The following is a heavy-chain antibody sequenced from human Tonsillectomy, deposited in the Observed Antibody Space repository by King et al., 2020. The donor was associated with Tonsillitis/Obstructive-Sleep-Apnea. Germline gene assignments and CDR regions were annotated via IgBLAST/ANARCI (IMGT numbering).Heavy chain of an antibody. J-gene: IGHJ5*02. CDR3: VKGLKVAATPTNWFDP. D-gene: IGHD2-15*01. CDR2: ISSNGGST. CDR1: GFTFSSYA. V-gene: IGHV3-64D*06. Sequence: VQLVESGGGLVQPGGSLRLSCSASGFTFSSYAMHWVRQAPGKGLEYVSAISSNGGSTYYADSVKGRFTISRDNSKNTLYLQMSSLRAEDTAVYYCVKGLKVAATPTNWFDPWGQGTLVTVSS.